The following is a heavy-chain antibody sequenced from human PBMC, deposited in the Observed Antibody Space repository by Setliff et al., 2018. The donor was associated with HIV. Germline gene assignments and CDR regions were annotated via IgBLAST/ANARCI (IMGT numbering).Heavy chain of an antibody. Sequence: PSETLSLTCTVSGGSISGGGYYWSWIRQHPGKGLDWIGNIYYIGNTDYNPSLKSRVTISIDTSKNQFSLKLNSVTAADTAVYYCARGTWIQLSALALFDYWGQGTLVTVSS. J-gene: IGHJ4*02. D-gene: IGHD5-18*01. CDR1: GGSISGGGYY. CDR3: ARGTWIQLSALALFDY. V-gene: IGHV4-31*03. CDR2: IYYIGNT.